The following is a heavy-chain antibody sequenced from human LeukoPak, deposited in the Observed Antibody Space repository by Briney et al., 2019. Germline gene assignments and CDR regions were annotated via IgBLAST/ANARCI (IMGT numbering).Heavy chain of an antibody. J-gene: IGHJ4*02. CDR3: ARDSRFAYYYDSSGYYDY. V-gene: IGHV1-2*02. CDR1: EYTFTGYY. D-gene: IGHD3-22*01. CDR2: INPNSGGT. Sequence: ASVKVSCKASEYTFTGYYMHWVRQAPGQGLEWMGWINPNSGGTNYAQKFQGRVTMTRDTYISTAYMELSRLRSDDTAVYYCARDSRFAYYYDSSGYYDYWGQGTLVTVSS.